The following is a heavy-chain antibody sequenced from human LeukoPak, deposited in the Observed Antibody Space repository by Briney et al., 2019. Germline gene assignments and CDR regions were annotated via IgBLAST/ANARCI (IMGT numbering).Heavy chain of an antibody. CDR3: ARHVRDCSGGTCYSTSPFDY. CDR1: GASISSYY. J-gene: IGHJ4*02. V-gene: IGHV4-59*08. CDR2: IYYSGST. Sequence: PSETLTLTCTVSGASISSYYWNWIRQPPGGGLEWIGYIYYSGSTNYNPSLKSRVTISVDTSKNQFFLKLSSVTAADTAVYYCARHVRDCSGGTCYSTSPFDYWGQGTLVTVSS. D-gene: IGHD2-15*01.